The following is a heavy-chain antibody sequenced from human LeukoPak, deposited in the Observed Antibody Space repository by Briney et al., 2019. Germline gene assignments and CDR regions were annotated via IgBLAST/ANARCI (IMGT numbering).Heavy chain of an antibody. CDR1: GYTFTGYY. CDR3: ARERTTLYPCYGSGRYYYYGMDV. CDR2: INPNSGGT. D-gene: IGHD3-10*01. Sequence: ASVKVSCKASGYTFTGYYMHWVRQAPGQGLEWMGWINPNSGGTNYAQKFQGRVTMTRDTSISTAYMELSRLRSDDTAVYYCARERTTLYPCYGSGRYYYYGMDVWGQGTTVTVSS. J-gene: IGHJ6*02. V-gene: IGHV1-2*02.